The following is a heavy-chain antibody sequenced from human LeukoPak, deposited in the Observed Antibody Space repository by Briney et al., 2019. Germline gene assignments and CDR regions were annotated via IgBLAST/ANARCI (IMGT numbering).Heavy chain of an antibody. CDR2: IYYSGST. D-gene: IGHD3-3*01. J-gene: IGHJ3*02. V-gene: IGHV4-31*03. CDR1: GGSISSGGYY. Sequence: PSQTLSLTCTVSGGSISSGGYYWSWIRQHPGKGLEWIGYIYYSGSTYYNPSLKSRVTISVDTSKNQFSLKLSSVTAADTAVYYCASMSPYYDFWSGYYTTDGASDIWGQGTMVTVSS. CDR3: ASMSPYYDFWSGYYTTDGASDI.